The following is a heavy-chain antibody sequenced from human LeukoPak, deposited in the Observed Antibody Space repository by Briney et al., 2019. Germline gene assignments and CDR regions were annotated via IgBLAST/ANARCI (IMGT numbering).Heavy chain of an antibody. Sequence: SETLPLTCTVSGGPINSRSYYWGWIRQPPGKGLEWIGSVYYGGTTYYNPSLKSRVTISEDTSKNQFSLKLSSVTAADTAVYYCARRATTVTTGYYYYYMDVWGKGTTVTVSS. J-gene: IGHJ6*03. CDR1: GGPINSRSYY. CDR2: VYYGGTT. CDR3: ARRATTVTTGYYYYYMDV. V-gene: IGHV4-39*01. D-gene: IGHD4-17*01.